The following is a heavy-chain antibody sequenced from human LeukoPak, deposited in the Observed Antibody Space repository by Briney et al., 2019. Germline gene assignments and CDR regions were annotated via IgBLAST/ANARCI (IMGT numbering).Heavy chain of an antibody. Sequence: SQTLSLTCTVSGGSISSGGYYWSWIRQHPGKGLEWIGYIYYSGSTYYNPSLKSRVTISVDTSKNQFSLKLSSVTAADTAVYYCARRDYGDPRAFDYWGQGTLVTVSS. D-gene: IGHD4-17*01. CDR2: IYYSGST. CDR3: ARRDYGDPRAFDY. J-gene: IGHJ4*02. CDR1: GGSISSGGYY. V-gene: IGHV4-31*03.